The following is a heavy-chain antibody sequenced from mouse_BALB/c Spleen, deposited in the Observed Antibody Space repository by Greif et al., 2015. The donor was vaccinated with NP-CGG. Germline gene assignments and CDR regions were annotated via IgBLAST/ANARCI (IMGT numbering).Heavy chain of an antibody. Sequence: DVKLQESGPGLVKPSQSLSLTCTVTGYSITSDYAWNWIRQFPGNKLEWMGYISYSGSTSYNPSLKSRISITRDTSKNQFFLQLNSVTTEDTATYYCARWGDYDGPGFDYWGQGTTLTVSS. CDR3: ARWGDYDGPGFDY. V-gene: IGHV3-2*02. CDR1: GYSITSDYA. D-gene: IGHD2-4*01. J-gene: IGHJ2*01. CDR2: ISYSGST.